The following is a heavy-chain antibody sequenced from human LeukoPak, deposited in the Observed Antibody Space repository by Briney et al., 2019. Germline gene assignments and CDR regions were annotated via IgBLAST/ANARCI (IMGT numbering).Heavy chain of an antibody. CDR1: GYTFTGYY. Sequence: GASVKVSCKASGYTFTGYYMHWVRQAPGQGLEWMGWINPNSGGTNYAQKFQGRVTMTRDTSISTAYMELSRLRSDDTAVYYCARDLGIGYCSSTSCDEYFQHWGQGNLVTVSS. J-gene: IGHJ1*01. D-gene: IGHD2-2*01. CDR2: INPNSGGT. V-gene: IGHV1-2*02. CDR3: ARDLGIGYCSSTSCDEYFQH.